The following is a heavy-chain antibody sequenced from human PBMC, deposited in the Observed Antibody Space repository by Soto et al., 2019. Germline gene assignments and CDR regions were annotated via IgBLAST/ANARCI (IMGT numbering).Heavy chain of an antibody. D-gene: IGHD6-13*01. CDR2: IYYSGST. J-gene: IGHJ5*02. V-gene: IGHV4-31*03. CDR3: ARVGAIAPAVLNWLDP. CDR1: GGSMSSGGYY. Sequence: SETLSLTCTVSGGSMSSGGYYWSCIRQHPGKGLEWIGYIYYSGSTYYNPSLKSRVTISVDTSKNEFSLKLNSVTGADTAVYYCARVGAIAPAVLNWLDPWGQGTLVTVSS.